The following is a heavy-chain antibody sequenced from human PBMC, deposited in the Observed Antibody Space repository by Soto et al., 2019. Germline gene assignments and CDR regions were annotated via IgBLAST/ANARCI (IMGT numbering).Heavy chain of an antibody. D-gene: IGHD6-19*01. V-gene: IGHV5-51*01. J-gene: IGHJ6*02. Sequence: PGESLKISCKGSGYSFTSYWIGWVRQMPGKGLEWMGIIYPGDSDTRYSPSFQGQVTISADKSISTAYLQWSSLKASDTAMYYCAGGSGWYSARPEGYYYYGMDVWGQGTTVTVSS. CDR2: IYPGDSDT. CDR3: AGGSGWYSARPEGYYYYGMDV. CDR1: GYSFTSYW.